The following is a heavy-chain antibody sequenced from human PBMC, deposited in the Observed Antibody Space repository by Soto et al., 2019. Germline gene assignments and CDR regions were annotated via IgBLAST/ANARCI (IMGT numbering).Heavy chain of an antibody. CDR2: VYWDDDK. D-gene: IGHD3-10*01. CDR1: GFSFSTSRVG. J-gene: IGHJ4*02. CDR3: VHSPYESGRRHWDY. Sequence: QITLKESGPTLVKPTQTLTLTCSFSGFSFSTSRVGVGWIRQSPGKALEWLALVYWDDDKLYSPSLESRLTITKATSKNQVVLAVTDMDPVDTDTYFCVHSPYESGRRHWDYWGQGTLVTVSS. V-gene: IGHV2-5*02.